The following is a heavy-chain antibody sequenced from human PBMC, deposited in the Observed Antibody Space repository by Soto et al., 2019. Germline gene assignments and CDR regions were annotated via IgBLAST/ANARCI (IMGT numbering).Heavy chain of an antibody. J-gene: IGHJ4*02. CDR2: ISGSGGST. CDR3: ANPPEKAAADDY. V-gene: IGHV3-23*04. CDR1: GFTFDDYA. Sequence: EVQLVESGGGLVQPGRSLRLSCAASGFTFDDYAMHWVRQAPGKGLEWVSGISGSGGSTYYADSVKGRFTISRDNSKNTLYLQMNSLRAEDTAVYYCANPPEKAAADDYWGQGTLVTVSS. D-gene: IGHD6-13*01.